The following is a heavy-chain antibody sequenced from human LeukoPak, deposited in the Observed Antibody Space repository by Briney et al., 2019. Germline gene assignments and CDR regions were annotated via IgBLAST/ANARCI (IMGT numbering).Heavy chain of an antibody. Sequence: PSETLSLTCTVSGYSISSGYYWGWIRQPPGKGLEWIGNIYHSGSTYYNPSLKSRVTISVDTSKNQFSLKMTSLTAADTAVYYCARDNYDSSGYYEHALDLWGQGTMVTVSS. CDR2: IYHSGST. CDR3: ARDNYDSSGYYEHALDL. D-gene: IGHD3-22*01. V-gene: IGHV4-38-2*02. CDR1: GYSISSGYY. J-gene: IGHJ3*01.